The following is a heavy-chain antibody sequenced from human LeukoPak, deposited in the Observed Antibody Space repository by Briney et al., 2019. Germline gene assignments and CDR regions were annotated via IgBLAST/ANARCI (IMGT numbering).Heavy chain of an antibody. J-gene: IGHJ4*02. CDR2: ISSSSSYI. Sequence: GGSLRLSCSASGFTFSSYAMHWVRQAPGKGLEWVSSISSSSSYIYYADSVKGRFTISRDNAKNSLYLQMNSLRAEDTAVYYCARDPLDYGDYDYWGQGTLVTVSS. V-gene: IGHV3-21*01. CDR3: ARDPLDYGDYDY. D-gene: IGHD4-17*01. CDR1: GFTFSSYA.